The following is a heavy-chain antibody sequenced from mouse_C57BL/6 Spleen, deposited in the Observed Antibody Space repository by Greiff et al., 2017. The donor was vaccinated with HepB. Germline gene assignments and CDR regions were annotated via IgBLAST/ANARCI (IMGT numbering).Heavy chain of an antibody. CDR2: ISSGSSTI. J-gene: IGHJ2*01. V-gene: IGHV5-17*01. D-gene: IGHD1-1*01. CDR3: ARRRDYYGRSYFDY. CDR1: GFTFSDYG. Sequence: EVKVVESGGGLVKPGGSLKLSCAASGFTFSDYGMHWVRQAPEKGLEWVAYISSGSSTIYYADTVKGRFTISRDNAKNTLFLQMTSLRSEDTAMYYCARRRDYYGRSYFDYWGQGTTLTVSS.